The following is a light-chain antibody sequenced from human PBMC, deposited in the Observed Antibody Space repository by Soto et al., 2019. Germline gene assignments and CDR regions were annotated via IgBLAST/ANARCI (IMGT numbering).Light chain of an antibody. CDR1: NIGSKS. J-gene: IGLJ2*01. Sequence: SSELTQPPSVSVAPGKTARITCGGNNIGSKSVHWYQQKPGQAPVLVIYYDNDRPSGSPERFAGSNSGNTATLTISRVEAGDEADYYCQVWDTSSDHVVFGGGTKLTVL. CDR3: QVWDTSSDHVV. V-gene: IGLV3-21*04. CDR2: YDN.